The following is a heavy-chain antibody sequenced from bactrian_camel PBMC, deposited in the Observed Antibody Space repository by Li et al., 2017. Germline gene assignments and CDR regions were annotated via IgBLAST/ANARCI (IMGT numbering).Heavy chain of an antibody. J-gene: IGHJ4*01. CDR1: GYAYA. Sequence: VQLVESGGGSVQAGGSLTLSCTISGYAYAMGWFRQAPLKEREGVALIDADGSTMYADSVQDRFTISKDNVKRTLYLQLNSLKPEDTAMYYCAASVWSGAYCHTTSEYKYWGQGTQVTVS. D-gene: IGHD2*01. CDR2: IDADGST. CDR3: AASVWSGAYCHTTSEYKY. V-gene: IGHV3S53*01.